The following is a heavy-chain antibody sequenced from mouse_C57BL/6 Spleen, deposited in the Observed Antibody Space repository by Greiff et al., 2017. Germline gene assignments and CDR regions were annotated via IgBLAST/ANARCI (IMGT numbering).Heavy chain of an antibody. Sequence: EVQLVESGGGLVKPGGSLKLSCAASGFTFSSYAMSWVRQTPEKRLEWVATISDGGSYTYYADNVKGRFTISRDNAKNNLYLQMSHLKSEDTAMYYCARDRGAMITTFFDYWGQGTTLTVSS. D-gene: IGHD2-4*01. V-gene: IGHV5-4*01. CDR1: GFTFSSYA. J-gene: IGHJ2*01. CDR2: ISDGGSYT. CDR3: ARDRGAMITTFFDY.